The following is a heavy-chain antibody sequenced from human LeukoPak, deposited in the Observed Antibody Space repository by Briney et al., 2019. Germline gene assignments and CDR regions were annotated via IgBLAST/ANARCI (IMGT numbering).Heavy chain of an antibody. Sequence: VASVKVSCKASGYTFTSYYMHWVRQAPGQGLEWMGIINPSGGSTSYAQKFQGRVTMTRDTSTSTVYMELSSLRSEDTAVYYCARDSSATGEVDAFDIWGQGTMVIVSS. V-gene: IGHV1-46*01. CDR1: GYTFTSYY. J-gene: IGHJ3*02. CDR2: INPSGGST. D-gene: IGHD5-24*01. CDR3: ARDSSATGEVDAFDI.